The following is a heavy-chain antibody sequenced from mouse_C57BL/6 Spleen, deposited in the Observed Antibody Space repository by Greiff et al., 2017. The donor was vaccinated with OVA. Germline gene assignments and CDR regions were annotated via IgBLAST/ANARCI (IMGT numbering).Heavy chain of an antibody. V-gene: IGHV1-39*01. D-gene: IGHD2-5*01. CDR1: GYSFTDYN. CDR2: LNPNYGTT. CDR3: ARKSNYVDYYAMDY. Sequence: VQLQQSGPELVKPGASVKISCKASGYSFTDYNMNWVKQSNGKSLEWIGVLNPNYGTTSYNQKFKGKATLTVDQSSSTAYMQLNSLTSEDSAVYYCARKSNYVDYYAMDYWGQGTSVTVSS. J-gene: IGHJ4*01.